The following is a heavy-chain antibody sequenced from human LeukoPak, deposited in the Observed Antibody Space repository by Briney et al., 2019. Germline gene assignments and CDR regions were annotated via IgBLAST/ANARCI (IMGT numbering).Heavy chain of an antibody. V-gene: IGHV3-20*04. J-gene: IGHJ3*02. CDR3: ARTSGYDFRDNAFDI. Sequence: GGSLSLSCAASGFPFDDYGMSWVRQAPGKGLEGVSGINWNGGSTGYADSVKGRFTISRDNAKNSLYLQMDSLRAEDTALYYCARTSGYDFRDNAFDIWGQGTMVTVSS. D-gene: IGHD5-12*01. CDR1: GFPFDDYG. CDR2: INWNGGST.